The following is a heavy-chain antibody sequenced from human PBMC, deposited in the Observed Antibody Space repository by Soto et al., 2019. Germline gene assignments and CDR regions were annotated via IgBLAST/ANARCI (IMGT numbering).Heavy chain of an antibody. CDR3: ARDRTTVTTWSYYYYMDV. J-gene: IGHJ6*03. CDR1: GGSISSYY. D-gene: IGHD4-17*01. Sequence: SETLSLTCTVSGGSISSYYWSWIRQPPGKGLEWIGYIYYSGSTNYNPSLKSRVTISVDTSKNQFSLKLSSVTAADTAVYYCARDRTTVTTWSYYYYMDVWGKGTTVTVSS. V-gene: IGHV4-59*01. CDR2: IYYSGST.